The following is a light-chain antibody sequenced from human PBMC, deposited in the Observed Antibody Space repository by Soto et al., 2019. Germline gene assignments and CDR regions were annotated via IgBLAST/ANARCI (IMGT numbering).Light chain of an antibody. J-gene: IGLJ3*02. CDR1: TSDVGSHNF. V-gene: IGLV2-14*01. Sequence: QSALTQPASVSGSPGQSITISCTGTTSDVGSHNFVSWYQQLPGKAPKLLIYEVTNRHSGTSNRFSGSKSGNTASLTISGLQAEDEADYYCSSFTNSILVFGGGTKLTVL. CDR3: SSFTNSILV. CDR2: EVT.